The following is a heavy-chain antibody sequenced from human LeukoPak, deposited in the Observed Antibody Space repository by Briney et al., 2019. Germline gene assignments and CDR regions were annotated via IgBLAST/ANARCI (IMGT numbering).Heavy chain of an antibody. D-gene: IGHD6-13*01. CDR3: AKDKGIAAAGTSPRLGFDY. Sequence: GGSLRLSCAASGFTFDDYAMHWVRQAPGKGLEWVSGISWNSGSIGYADSVKGRFTISRDNAKNSLYLQMNSLRAEDTALYYCAKDKGIAAAGTSPRLGFDYWGQGTLVTVSS. V-gene: IGHV3-9*01. J-gene: IGHJ4*02. CDR1: GFTFDDYA. CDR2: ISWNSGSI.